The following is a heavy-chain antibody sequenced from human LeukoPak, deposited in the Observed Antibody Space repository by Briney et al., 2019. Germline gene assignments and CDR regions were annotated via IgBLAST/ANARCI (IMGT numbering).Heavy chain of an antibody. D-gene: IGHD5-18*01. CDR1: GFTFGSHA. CDR3: GKTTVGYSSGQKPAWPVDF. Sequence: PGGSLRLSCEASGFTFGSHAMYWVRPAPGKGLEWVAGIFGSGGSPHYADSVKGRFTISRDNPRNTVYLQIISLRDDDTAVYYCGKTTVGYSSGQKPAWPVDFWGQGTLVTVSS. J-gene: IGHJ4*02. V-gene: IGHV3-23*01. CDR2: IFGSGGSP.